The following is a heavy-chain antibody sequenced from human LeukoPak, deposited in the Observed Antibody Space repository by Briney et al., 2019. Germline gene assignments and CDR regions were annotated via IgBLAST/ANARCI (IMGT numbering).Heavy chain of an antibody. CDR1: GYTFTCYN. CDR2: INPNRGGT. V-gene: IGHV1-2*07. D-gene: IGHD2-2*01. J-gene: IGHJ6*02. CDR3: ARARRCSSTSCLLENYYYGMDV. Sequence: ASVKVSCKASGYTFTCYNMHWGRQAQGQGHEWKGWINPNRGGTNYSHKFQGRVTMPSATSISTAYMYLSTLRSDDTAVYYCARARRCSSTSCLLENYYYGMDVWGQGTTVTVSS.